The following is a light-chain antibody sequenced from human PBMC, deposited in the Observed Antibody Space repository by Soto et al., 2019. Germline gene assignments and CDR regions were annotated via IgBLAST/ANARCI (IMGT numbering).Light chain of an antibody. CDR1: SSDIGGYNH. CDR3: CSYTVSATYV. Sequence: QSALTQPASVSGSPGQSITISCTGTSSDIGGYNHVSWYQQHPGKAPKVMIYDVSNRPSGISNRFSGSKSGNTASLTISGLNAEDEAAYYCCSYTVSATYVFGTGTKLTVL. J-gene: IGLJ1*01. CDR2: DVS. V-gene: IGLV2-14*03.